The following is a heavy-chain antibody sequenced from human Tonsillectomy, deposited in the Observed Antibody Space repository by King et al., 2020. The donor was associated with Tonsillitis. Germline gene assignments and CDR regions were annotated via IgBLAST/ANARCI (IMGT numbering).Heavy chain of an antibody. D-gene: IGHD2-15*01. CDR3: GRVDIVLVEGTPNGGWFDP. V-gene: IGHV1-18*01. Sequence: VQLVQSGGEVRKPGASVKVSCKASGYTFTNYGITWVRQAPGQGLEWMGWISGYNGNTNYAQKLQGRVTMTTDTSTSTAYMELGSLRSDDTAVYYCGRVDIVLVEGTPNGGWFDPWGQGTLVTVSS. CDR1: GYTFTNYG. J-gene: IGHJ5*02. CDR2: ISGYNGNT.